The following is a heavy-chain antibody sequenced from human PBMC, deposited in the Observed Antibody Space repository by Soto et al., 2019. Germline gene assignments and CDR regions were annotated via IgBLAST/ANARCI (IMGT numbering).Heavy chain of an antibody. V-gene: IGHV1-18*04. CDR3: AKGVLLLAFDI. CDR2: INAYTGNT. J-gene: IGHJ3*02. D-gene: IGHD1-1*01. Sequence: ASVKVSCKASGYSFATYAIHWVRQAPGQGLEWMGWINAYTGNTKYAEKLQGRVTMTRDTSTSTAYMELRSLRSDDTAVYYCAKGVLLLAFDIWGQGTMVTVSS. CDR1: GYSFATYA.